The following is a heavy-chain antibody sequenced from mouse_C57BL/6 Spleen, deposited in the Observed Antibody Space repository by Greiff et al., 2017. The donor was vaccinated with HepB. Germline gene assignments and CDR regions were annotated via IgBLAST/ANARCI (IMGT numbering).Heavy chain of an antibody. D-gene: IGHD4-1*01. V-gene: IGHV5-16*01. J-gene: IGHJ1*03. Sequence: EVKLMESEGGLVQPGSSMKLSCTASGFTFSDYYMAWVRQVPEKGLEWVANINYDGSSTYYLDSLKSRFIISRDNAKNILYLQMSSLKSEDTATYFCARDGMGHWYFDVWGTGTTVTVSS. CDR2: INYDGSST. CDR1: GFTFSDYY. CDR3: ARDGMGHWYFDV.